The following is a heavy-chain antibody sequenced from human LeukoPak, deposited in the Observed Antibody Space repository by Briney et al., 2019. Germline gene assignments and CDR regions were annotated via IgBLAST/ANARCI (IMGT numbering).Heavy chain of an antibody. V-gene: IGHV3-7*01. Sequence: GGSLRLSCAVSGFTFSRDYMSWGRQAPGKGLEWVANIQQDGGKKSYVDSVKGRFTISRDNAENSLYLQMNSLRVEDTAVYYCAREEGCSVKSCSEPFDYWGQGTLVIVSS. D-gene: IGHD2-15*01. CDR3: AREEGCSVKSCSEPFDY. CDR2: IQQDGGKK. CDR1: GFTFSRDY. J-gene: IGHJ4*02.